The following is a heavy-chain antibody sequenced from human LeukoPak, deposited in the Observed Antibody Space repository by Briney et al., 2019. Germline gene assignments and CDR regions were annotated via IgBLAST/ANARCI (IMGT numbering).Heavy chain of an antibody. CDR3: ARGPGGDYAPFDY. V-gene: IGHV1-3*01. CDR2: INAGNGNT. D-gene: IGHD4-17*01. J-gene: IGHJ4*02. CDR1: GYTFTSYD. Sequence: ASVKVSCKASGYTFTSYDINWVRQATGQRLEWMGWINAGNGNTKFSQKFQGRVTFTRDTSASTAYMELSSLRSEDTAVYYCARGPGGDYAPFDYWGQGALVTVSS.